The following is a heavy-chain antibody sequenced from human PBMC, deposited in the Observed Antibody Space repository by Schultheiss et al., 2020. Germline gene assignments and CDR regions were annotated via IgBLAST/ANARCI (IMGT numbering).Heavy chain of an antibody. CDR3: AKDSDYGLDY. Sequence: GGSLRLSCAASGFTFSSYGMHWVRQAPGKGLEWVAVIWYDGSNKYYADSVKGRFTISRDNAKNSLYLQMNSLRAEDTAVYYCAKDSDYGLDYWGQGTLVTGSS. V-gene: IGHV3-33*03. J-gene: IGHJ4*02. D-gene: IGHD4-17*01. CDR2: IWYDGSNK. CDR1: GFTFSSYG.